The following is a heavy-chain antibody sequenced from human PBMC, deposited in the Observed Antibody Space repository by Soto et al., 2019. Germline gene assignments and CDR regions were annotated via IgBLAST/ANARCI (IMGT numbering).Heavy chain of an antibody. Sequence: GSLRLSCAASGFTFSSYSMNWVRQAPGKGLEWVSYISSSSTIYYADSVKGRFTISRDNAKNSLYLQMNSLRAEDTAVYYCARESLRFLEWSRVPFDYWGQGTLVTVSS. J-gene: IGHJ4*02. V-gene: IGHV3-48*01. D-gene: IGHD3-3*01. CDR1: GFTFSSYS. CDR3: ARESLRFLEWSRVPFDY. CDR2: ISSSSTI.